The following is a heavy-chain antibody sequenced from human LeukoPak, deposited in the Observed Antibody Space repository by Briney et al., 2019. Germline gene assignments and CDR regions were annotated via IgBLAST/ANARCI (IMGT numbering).Heavy chain of an antibody. CDR3: ARRGYSGSYYDDYYYYGMDV. J-gene: IGHJ6*02. CDR2: INPNSGGT. CDR1: GYTFTGYY. V-gene: IGHV1-2*06. Sequence: ASVKVSCTASGYTFTGYYMHWVRQAPGQGLEWMGRINPNSGGTNYAQKLQGRVTMTTDTSTSTAYMELRSLRSDDTAVYYCARRGYSGSYYDDYYYYGMDVWGQGTTVTVSS. D-gene: IGHD1-26*01.